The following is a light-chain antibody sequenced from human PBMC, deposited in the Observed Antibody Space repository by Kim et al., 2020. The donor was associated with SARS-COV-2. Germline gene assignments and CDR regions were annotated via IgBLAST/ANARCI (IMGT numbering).Light chain of an antibody. CDR2: DAS. Sequence: ASVGDRVTITCRAIQGISSALAWYQQKPGKAPKLLSYDASSLESGVPSRFSGSGSGTDFTLTISSLQPEDFATYYCQQFNNYPWTFGQGTKVDIK. CDR1: QGISSA. V-gene: IGKV1D-13*01. J-gene: IGKJ1*01. CDR3: QQFNNYPWT.